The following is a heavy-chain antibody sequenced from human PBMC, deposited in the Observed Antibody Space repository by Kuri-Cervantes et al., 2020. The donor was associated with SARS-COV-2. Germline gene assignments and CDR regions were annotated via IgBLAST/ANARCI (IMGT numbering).Heavy chain of an antibody. CDR2: IYYSGST. D-gene: IGHD3-10*01. CDR1: GGSISSSSYY. J-gene: IGHJ5*02. V-gene: IGHV4-39*01. CDR3: ARHSAFGELLYWFDP. Sequence: PETLSLTCTVSGGSISSSSYYWGWIRQPPGKGLEWIGSIYYSGSTYYNPSLKSRVTISVDTSKNQFSLKLSSVTAADTAVYYCARHSAFGELLYWFDPWGQGTLVTVSS.